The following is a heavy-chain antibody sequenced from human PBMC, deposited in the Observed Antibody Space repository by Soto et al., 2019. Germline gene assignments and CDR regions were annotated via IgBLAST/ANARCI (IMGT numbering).Heavy chain of an antibody. CDR3: VAGGTRWLQSPFDY. CDR2: IHPAGINT. V-gene: IGHV1-46*01. Sequence: EASVKVSCKAFGYSFISHYMHWVRQAPGQGLEWMGTIHPAGINTAYAQKFQGRVTMTTDTSTSTVYMELTSLTSEDTAVYYCVAGGTRWLQSPFDYWGQGTLVTVSS. D-gene: IGHD1-1*01. CDR1: GYSFISHY. J-gene: IGHJ4*02.